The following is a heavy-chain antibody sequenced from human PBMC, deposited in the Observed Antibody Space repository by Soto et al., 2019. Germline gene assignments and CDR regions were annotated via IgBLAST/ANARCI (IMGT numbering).Heavy chain of an antibody. CDR1: GFTFSTYD. CDR2: INRASIYI. V-gene: IGHV3-21*01. CDR3: ARRTVTTYHYFDY. Sequence: VGSLRLSCVASGFTFSTYDMNWVRQAPGKGLEWVSSINRASIYIYYADSVRGRFTISRDNAKNSLYLQMDSLRVEDTAVYYCARRTVTTYHYFDYWGQGTLVTVSS. D-gene: IGHD4-17*01. J-gene: IGHJ4*02.